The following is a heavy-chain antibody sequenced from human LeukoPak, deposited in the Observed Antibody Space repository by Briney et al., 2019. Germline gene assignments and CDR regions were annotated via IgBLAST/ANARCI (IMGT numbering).Heavy chain of an antibody. Sequence: SVKVSCKASGFTFTSSAMQWVRQARGQRLEWIGWIVVGSGNTNYAQKFQERVTITMSMSTSTAYMELRILRSEDTAVYYCAGTSKLRFLEWLPRDWYFDLWGRGTLVTVSS. V-gene: IGHV1-58*02. J-gene: IGHJ2*01. D-gene: IGHD3-3*01. CDR3: AGTSKLRFLEWLPRDWYFDL. CDR1: GFTFTSSA. CDR2: IVVGSGNT.